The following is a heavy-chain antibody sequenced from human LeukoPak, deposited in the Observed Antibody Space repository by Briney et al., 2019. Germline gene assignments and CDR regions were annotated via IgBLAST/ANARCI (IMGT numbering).Heavy chain of an antibody. Sequence: PGGSLRLSCAGSGFTFSSCSMSWVRQAPGKGLEWVSYIDGSSRAIYYTDSVKGRFTVSRDNAKNSLFLQMNSLRDEDTAVYFCARKMALWGQGTLVTVSS. V-gene: IGHV3-48*02. CDR2: IDGSSRAI. CDR3: ARKMAL. CDR1: GFTFSSCS. J-gene: IGHJ4*02. D-gene: IGHD5-24*01.